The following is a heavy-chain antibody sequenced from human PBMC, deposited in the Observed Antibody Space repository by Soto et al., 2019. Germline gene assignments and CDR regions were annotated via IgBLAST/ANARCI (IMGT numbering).Heavy chain of an antibody. D-gene: IGHD3-16*01. J-gene: IGHJ4*02. V-gene: IGHV3-7*01. CDR3: VCGGNFFIY. CDR2: MDQDGSET. CDR1: GFTFSTYW. Sequence: EVQLVESGGGLVQPGGSLRLSCAASGFTFSTYWMTWVRQPPGKGLEWVANMDQDGSETYYVDSVRGRFTVSRDNAKKPLYLEMNSLRVEEKAVFFFVCGGNFFIYWGQGTLVTVSP.